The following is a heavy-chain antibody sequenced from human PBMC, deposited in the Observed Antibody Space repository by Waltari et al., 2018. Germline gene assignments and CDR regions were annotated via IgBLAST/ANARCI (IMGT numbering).Heavy chain of an antibody. D-gene: IGHD5-18*01. Sequence: QVQLVESGGGVVQPGGSLRLSCAASGFTFSSYGMHWVRQAPGKGLEWVAVIWYDGSNKYYADSVKGRFTISRDNSKNTLYLQMNSLRAEDTAVYYCASHVDTAMVGHYWGQGTLVTVSS. V-gene: IGHV3-33*01. J-gene: IGHJ4*02. CDR1: GFTFSSYG. CDR2: IWYDGSNK. CDR3: ASHVDTAMVGHY.